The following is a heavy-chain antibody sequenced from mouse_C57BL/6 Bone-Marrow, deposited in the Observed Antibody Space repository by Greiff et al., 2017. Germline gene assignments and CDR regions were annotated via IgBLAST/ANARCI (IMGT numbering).Heavy chain of an antibody. CDR3: ASPSRRSVLRSYYAMDY. Sequence: QVQLQQPGAELVKPGASVKLSCKASGYTFTSYWMHWVKQRPGQGLEWIGMIHPNSGSTNYNEKFKSKATLTVDKSSSTAYMQRSSLTSEDSAVYYCASPSRRSVLRSYYAMDYWGQGTSVTVSS. V-gene: IGHV1-64*01. CDR2: IHPNSGST. J-gene: IGHJ4*01. D-gene: IGHD1-2*01. CDR1: GYTFTSYW.